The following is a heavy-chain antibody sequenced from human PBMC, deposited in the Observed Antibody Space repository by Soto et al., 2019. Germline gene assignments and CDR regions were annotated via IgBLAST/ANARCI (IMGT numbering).Heavy chain of an antibody. CDR1: GFTFSSYG. J-gene: IGHJ6*02. CDR2: ISYDGRNK. D-gene: IGHD6-19*01. Sequence: GGSLRLSCAASGFTFSSYGMHWVRQAPGKGLEWVAVISYDGRNKYCADAVKGRFTISRDNSKNTLYLQMSSLRAEDTAVYYCVKDGSSGWPYFYDMDVWGQGTTVTVSS. V-gene: IGHV3-30*18. CDR3: VKDGSSGWPYFYDMDV.